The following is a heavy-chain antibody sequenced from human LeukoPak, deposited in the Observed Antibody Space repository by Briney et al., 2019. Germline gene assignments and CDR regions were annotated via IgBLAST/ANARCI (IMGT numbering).Heavy chain of an antibody. D-gene: IGHD5-24*01. J-gene: IGHJ3*02. CDR1: GYTFTSYY. CDR3: ARKHLMGRDGYNRYAFDI. V-gene: IGHV1-46*01. CDR2: INPSGGST. Sequence: ASVKVSCKASGYTFTSYYMHWVRQAPGQGLEWMGIINPSGGSTSYAQKFQGRVTMTRDTSTSTVYMELSSLRSEDTAVYYCARKHLMGRDGYNRYAFDIWGQGTMVTVSP.